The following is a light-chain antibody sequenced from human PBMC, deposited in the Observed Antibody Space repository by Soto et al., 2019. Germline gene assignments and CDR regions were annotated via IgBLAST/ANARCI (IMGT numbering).Light chain of an antibody. CDR1: QSVSSD. CDR3: QQYGGSPGT. J-gene: IGKJ1*01. CDR2: DAS. Sequence: DIVVTQSPATLSVSPGERATLSCRASQSVSSDLAWYQQKPGQAPRLLIYDASTRATGIPARFSGSGSGTEFTLTISSLQSEDFAVYYCQQYGGSPGTFGQGTKVDIK. V-gene: IGKV3-15*01.